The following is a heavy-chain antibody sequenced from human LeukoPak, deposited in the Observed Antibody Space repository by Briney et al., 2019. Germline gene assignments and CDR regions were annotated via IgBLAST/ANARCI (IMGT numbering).Heavy chain of an antibody. J-gene: IGHJ3*02. CDR3: ARDVGYCSSTTCYDAFDI. CDR2: IKQEGSEK. Sequence: GGSLRLSCAASGFTFSSYWMSWVRQAPGKGLEWVANIKQEGSEKYYVDSVKGRFTFSRDNAKNSLYLQMNSLRAEDTAVYYCARDVGYCSSTTCYDAFDIWGQGTMVTVSS. D-gene: IGHD2-2*01. CDR1: GFTFSSYW. V-gene: IGHV3-7*03.